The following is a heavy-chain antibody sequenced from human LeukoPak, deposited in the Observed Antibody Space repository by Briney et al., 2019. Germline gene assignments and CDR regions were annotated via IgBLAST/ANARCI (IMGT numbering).Heavy chain of an antibody. CDR3: AKDRAGNYGDSEGHDDFDI. CDR1: GFTFDDYA. Sequence: PGRSLRLSCAAPGFTFDDYAMHWVRPAPGKGLEWVSGISWNSGSRGYADPVKGRFIISRDNAKNSLYLQTNSLGAEGTELYYCAKDRAGNYGDSEGHDDFDIWGQGTMVTVSS. J-gene: IGHJ3*02. D-gene: IGHD4-17*01. CDR2: ISWNSGSR. V-gene: IGHV3-9*01.